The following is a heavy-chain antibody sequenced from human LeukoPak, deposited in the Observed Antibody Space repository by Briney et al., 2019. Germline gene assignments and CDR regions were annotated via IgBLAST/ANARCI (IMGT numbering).Heavy chain of an antibody. CDR1: GYTFTGYY. J-gene: IGHJ5*02. CDR2: INPNSGGT. D-gene: IGHD3-10*01. Sequence: ASVKVSCKASGYTFTGYYMHWVRQAPGQGLEWMGWINPNSGGTNYAQKFQGRVTMTRDTSISTAYMELSRLRSDDTAVYYCARDFRDSKKRGSFDPWGQGTLVTVSS. V-gene: IGHV1-2*02. CDR3: ARDFRDSKKRGSFDP.